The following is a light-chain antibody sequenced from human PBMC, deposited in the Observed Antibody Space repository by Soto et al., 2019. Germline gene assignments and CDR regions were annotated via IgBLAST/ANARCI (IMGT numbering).Light chain of an antibody. CDR1: SNDVGGYNY. Sequence: QSVLTQPPSASGSLGQSVTISCTGTSNDVGGYNYVSWYQQHPGKAPKLMIYEVNKRPSGVPDRFSGSKSGNTASLTVSGLQAEDEADYYCSSFAVSNSFVFGTGTKVTVL. J-gene: IGLJ1*01. CDR3: SSFAVSNSFV. V-gene: IGLV2-8*01. CDR2: EVN.